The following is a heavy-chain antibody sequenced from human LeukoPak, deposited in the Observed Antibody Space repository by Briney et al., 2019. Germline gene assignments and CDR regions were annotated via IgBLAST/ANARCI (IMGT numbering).Heavy chain of an antibody. CDR3: ARGGPAFGSGSYVY. CDR1: GGSISSGGYS. D-gene: IGHD3-10*01. Sequence: SQTLSLTCAVSGGSISSGGYSWSWIRQPPGKGLEWIGYIYHSGSTYYNPSLKSRVTISVDRSKSQFSLKLSSVTAADTAVYYCARGGPAFGSGSYVYWGQGTLVTVSS. V-gene: IGHV4-30-2*01. J-gene: IGHJ4*02. CDR2: IYHSGST.